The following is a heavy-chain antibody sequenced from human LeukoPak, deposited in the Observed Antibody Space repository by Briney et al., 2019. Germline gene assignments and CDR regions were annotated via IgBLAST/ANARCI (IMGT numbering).Heavy chain of an antibody. J-gene: IGHJ4*02. D-gene: IGHD3-22*01. Sequence: GGSLRLSCAASGFTVSSNYMSWVRQAPGKGLEWVSVIYSGGSTYYADSVKGRFTISRDNSKNTLYLQMNSLRAADTAVYYCARVREYYYDSSGYYYRDYWGQGTLVTVSS. CDR1: GFTVSSNY. CDR3: ARVREYYYDSSGYYYRDY. CDR2: IYSGGST. V-gene: IGHV3-66*01.